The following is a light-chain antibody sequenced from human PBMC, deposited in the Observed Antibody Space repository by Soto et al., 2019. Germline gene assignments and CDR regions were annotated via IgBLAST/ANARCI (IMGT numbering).Light chain of an antibody. Sequence: EIVMTQSPLSLPVTPGEPASISCRSSQSLLHTNGNTYLEWFLQKPGQSPQLLIYLASNRASGVPDRFSGSGSGTDFTLKISRVEAEDVGVYYCMQATRGLTFGGGTKVEIK. V-gene: IGKV2-28*01. CDR1: QSLLHTNGNTY. CDR2: LAS. CDR3: MQATRGLT. J-gene: IGKJ4*01.